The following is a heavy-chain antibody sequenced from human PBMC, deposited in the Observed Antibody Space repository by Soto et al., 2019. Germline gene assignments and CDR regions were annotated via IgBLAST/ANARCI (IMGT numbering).Heavy chain of an antibody. J-gene: IGHJ4*02. V-gene: IGHV3-30*18. D-gene: IGHD6-13*01. CDR3: AKVGYSSSWTANY. CDR2: ISYDGSNK. CDR1: GFTFSSYG. Sequence: QVQLVESGGGVVQPGRSLRLSCAASGFTFSSYGMHWVRQAPGKGLEWVAVISYDGSNKYYADSVKGRFTISRDNSKNTLYLQMTSLRAEDTAVYYCAKVGYSSSWTANYWGQGTLVTVSS.